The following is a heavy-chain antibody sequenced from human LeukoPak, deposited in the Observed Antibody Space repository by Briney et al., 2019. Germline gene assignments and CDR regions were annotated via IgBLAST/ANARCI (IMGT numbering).Heavy chain of an antibody. CDR3: ARRYYDFWSGYYTSGYMDV. CDR2: VHYSGSA. D-gene: IGHD3-3*01. J-gene: IGHJ6*03. Sequence: PSETLSLTCTVSGDSINSSSYYWVWIRQPPGKGLEWIGSVHYSGSAYYNPSLKSRDTISVDTSKNQFSLKLSSVTAADTAVYYCARRYYDFWSGYYTSGYMDVWGKGTTVTVSS. CDR1: GDSINSSSYY. V-gene: IGHV4-39*07.